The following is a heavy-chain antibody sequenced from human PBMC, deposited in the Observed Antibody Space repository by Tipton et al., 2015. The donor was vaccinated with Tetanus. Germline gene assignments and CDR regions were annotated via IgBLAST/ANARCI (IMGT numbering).Heavy chain of an antibody. CDR3: ARLVRQWLVPEDY. D-gene: IGHD6-19*01. J-gene: IGHJ4*02. CDR1: GFTFTDYD. V-gene: IGHV1-8*01. CDR2: LNPNNGRT. Sequence: QLVQSGTEVLKPGASVKISCTSSGFTFTDYDINWVRQAAGQGLEWLGWLNPNNGRTASSQKFQGRFTMTTDTSTNTAYMELRSLRSDDTAFYYCARLVRQWLVPEDYWGQGTLVTVSS.